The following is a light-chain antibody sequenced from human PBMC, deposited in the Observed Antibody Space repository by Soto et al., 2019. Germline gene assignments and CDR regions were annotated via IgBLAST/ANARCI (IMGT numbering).Light chain of an antibody. J-gene: IGKJ1*01. CDR2: STS. CDR1: QGVSSSY. Sequence: EIVLTQSPGTLSLSPGERATLSCRASQGVSSSYLAWYQQKPGQAPRLLIYSTSTRATGIPDRFSGSGSEKDFTLTISRLEPEDFAVYYCKQYGSSPWTFGQGTRVEIK. CDR3: KQYGSSPWT. V-gene: IGKV3-20*01.